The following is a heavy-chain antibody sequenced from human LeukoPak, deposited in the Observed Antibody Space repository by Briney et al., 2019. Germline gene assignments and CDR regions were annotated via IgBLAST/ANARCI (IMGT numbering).Heavy chain of an antibody. J-gene: IGHJ5*02. CDR3: ARGGGYCSSTSWYDWFDP. CDR2: IYYSGST. CDR1: GGSISSGGYY. Sequence: SETLSLTCTVSGGSISSGGYYWSWIRQHPGKGLEWIGYIYYSGSTYYNPSLKSRVTISVDTSKNQVSLKLSSVTAADTAVYYCARGGGYCSSTSWYDWFDPWGQGTLVTVSS. V-gene: IGHV4-31*03. D-gene: IGHD2-2*01.